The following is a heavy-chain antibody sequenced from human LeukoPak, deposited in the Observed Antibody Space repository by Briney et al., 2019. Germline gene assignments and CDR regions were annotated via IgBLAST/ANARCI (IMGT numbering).Heavy chain of an antibody. J-gene: IGHJ4*02. V-gene: IGHV3-48*01. D-gene: IGHD1-26*01. CDR1: GFTFSRYW. CDR3: ARGLTGWEVDN. CDR2: ISSSSSTI. Sequence: GGSLRLSCAVSGFTFSRYWMSWVRQAPGKGLEWVSYISSSSSTIYYADSVKGRFTISRDNAKNSLYLQMNSLRAEDTAVYYCARGLTGWEVDNWGQGTLVTVSS.